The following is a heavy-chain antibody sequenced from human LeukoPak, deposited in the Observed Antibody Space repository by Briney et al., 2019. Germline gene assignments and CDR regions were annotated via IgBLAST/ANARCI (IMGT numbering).Heavy chain of an antibody. Sequence: PSETLSLTCAVYGGSFSGYYWSWIRQPPGKGLEWIGEINHSGSTNYNPSLKSRVTISVDTSKNQFSLKLSSVTAAGTAVYYCARGASRVWYSSSSVRFDPWGQGTLVTVSS. CDR1: GGSFSGYY. J-gene: IGHJ5*02. D-gene: IGHD6-6*01. CDR3: ARGASRVWYSSSSVRFDP. CDR2: INHSGST. V-gene: IGHV4-34*01.